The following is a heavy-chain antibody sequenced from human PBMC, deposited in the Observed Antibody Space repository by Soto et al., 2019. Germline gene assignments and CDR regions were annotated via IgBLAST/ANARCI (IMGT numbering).Heavy chain of an antibody. Sequence: VQLVESGGGLVQPGGSLRLSCAASGFTFSSYDMHWVRQATGKGLEWVSAIGTAGDTYYPGSVKGRFTISRENAKNSLYLQMNSLRAGDTAVYYCARVRDGYNYDYWGQGTLVTVSS. CDR1: GFTFSSYD. D-gene: IGHD5-12*01. CDR2: IGTAGDT. CDR3: ARVRDGYNYDY. V-gene: IGHV3-13*01. J-gene: IGHJ4*02.